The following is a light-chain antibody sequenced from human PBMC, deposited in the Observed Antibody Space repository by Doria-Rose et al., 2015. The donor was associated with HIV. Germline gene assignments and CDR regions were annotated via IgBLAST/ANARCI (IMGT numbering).Light chain of an antibody. V-gene: IGKV3-20*01. Sequence: EIALTQSPGTLSLSPGERATLSCRASQSFSSTYLAWYQQKPGQAPSLLIYDGSTRSTGIPDRFSASGSGTDFTLTIIRLEPEDFALYYCHQYGTSWTFGQGTKVEI. CDR3: HQYGTSWT. CDR1: QSFSSTY. CDR2: DGS. J-gene: IGKJ1*01.